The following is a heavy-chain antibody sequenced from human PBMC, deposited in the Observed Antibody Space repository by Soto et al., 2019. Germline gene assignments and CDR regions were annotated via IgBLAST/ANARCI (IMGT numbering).Heavy chain of an antibody. CDR2: ISATGGST. D-gene: IGHD2-15*01. V-gene: IGHV3-23*01. CDR3: AKDLSSYYYFDF. J-gene: IGHJ4*02. Sequence: EVQLLESGGDLVQPGGSLRLSCAASGFTFGIYAMTWVRQAPGKGLAWVSTISATGGSTFYADSVKGRFTISRDNSKNTLYLQMTSLRAEDTDIYYCAKDLSSYYYFDFWGQGTLVTVSS. CDR1: GFTFGIYA.